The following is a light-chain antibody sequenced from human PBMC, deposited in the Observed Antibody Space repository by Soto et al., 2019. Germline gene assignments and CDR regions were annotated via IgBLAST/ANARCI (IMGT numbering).Light chain of an antibody. J-gene: IGKJ5*01. V-gene: IGKV1-39*01. CDR1: QSISTH. CDR2: AAA. Sequence: DIQLTQSPSSLSTSVGDRVSITCRASQSISTHLNWYQKKPGKAPKVLIYAAATLQSGVPSRFSGSGSGTDFTLTISSLQPEDSATYYCQQSYSSPITFGHGTRLEIK. CDR3: QQSYSSPIT.